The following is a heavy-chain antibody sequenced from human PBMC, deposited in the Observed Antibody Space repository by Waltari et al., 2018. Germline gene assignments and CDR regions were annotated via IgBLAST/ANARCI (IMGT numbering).Heavy chain of an antibody. Sequence: QVQLQESGPGLVKPSETLSLTCAVSGYSISSGYYWGWIRQPPGKGLEWIGSIYHSGSTYNPSLKSRVTISVDTSKNQFSLKLSSVTAADTAVYYCARLLCTGGVCSGGDYWGQGTLVTVSS. J-gene: IGHJ4*02. CDR3: ARLLCTGGVCSGGDY. V-gene: IGHV4-38-2*01. CDR1: GYSISSGYY. CDR2: IYHSGST. D-gene: IGHD2-8*02.